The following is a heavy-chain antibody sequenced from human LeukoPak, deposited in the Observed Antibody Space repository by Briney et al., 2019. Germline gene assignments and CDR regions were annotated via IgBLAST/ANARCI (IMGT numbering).Heavy chain of an antibody. J-gene: IGHJ4*02. D-gene: IGHD3-10*01. CDR3: GRPLQRGSWTQRALDY. CDR1: GYTFTSYN. CDR2: MNPNSGNA. Sequence: GASVKVSCTASGYTFTSYNISWVRQATGQGLEWMGWMNPNSGNAGYAQRFQGRVTMTRNNSISTAYMELTSLRSEDTAVYYCGRPLQRGSWTQRALDYWGQGTLVTVSS. V-gene: IGHV1-8*01.